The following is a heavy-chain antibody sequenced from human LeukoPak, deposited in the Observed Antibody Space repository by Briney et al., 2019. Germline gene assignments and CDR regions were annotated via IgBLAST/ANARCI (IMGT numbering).Heavy chain of an antibody. V-gene: IGHV3-48*03. D-gene: IGHD1-26*01. CDR2: ISSGGSTI. CDR1: GFTFSSFE. Sequence: GGSLRLSCAASGFTFSSFEMKWVRQAPGKGLEWVSYISSGGSTIYYADSVKGRFTISRDNSKNTLYLQMNSLRAEDTAVYYCARDGVVGAIDYWGQGTLVTVSS. J-gene: IGHJ4*02. CDR3: ARDGVVGAIDY.